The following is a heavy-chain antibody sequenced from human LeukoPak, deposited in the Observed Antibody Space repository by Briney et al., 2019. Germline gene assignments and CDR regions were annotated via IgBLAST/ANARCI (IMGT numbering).Heavy chain of an antibody. Sequence: PSETLSLTCAVSGHSISSSWYWGWVRQPPGKGLEWIGSIYHSGSTYYNSSFKSRVTISVDTSKNQFSLKLNSMTAADTAVYYCASNSPASDFWGQGTLVTVSS. CDR1: GHSISSSWY. CDR3: ASNSPASDF. CDR2: IYHSGST. D-gene: IGHD5-18*01. V-gene: IGHV4-38-2*01. J-gene: IGHJ4*02.